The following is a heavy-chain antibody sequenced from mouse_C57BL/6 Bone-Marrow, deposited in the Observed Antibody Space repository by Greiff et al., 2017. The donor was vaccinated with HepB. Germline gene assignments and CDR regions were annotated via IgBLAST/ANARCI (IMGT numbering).Heavy chain of an antibody. D-gene: IGHD2-5*01. Sequence: LQESGAELVRPGASVTLSCKASGYTFTDYEMHWVKQTPVHGLEWIGAIDPETGGTAYNQKFKGKAILTADKSSSTAYMELRSLTSEDSAVYYCTYSNYAMDYWGQGTSVTGSS. CDR1: GYTFTDYE. J-gene: IGHJ4*01. CDR3: TYSNYAMDY. CDR2: IDPETGGT. V-gene: IGHV1-15*01.